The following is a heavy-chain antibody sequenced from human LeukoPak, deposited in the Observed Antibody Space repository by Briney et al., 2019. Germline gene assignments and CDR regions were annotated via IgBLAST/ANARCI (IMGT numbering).Heavy chain of an antibody. D-gene: IGHD4-17*01. CDR1: GGSISSYY. CDR2: IYYTGST. V-gene: IGHV4-59*08. Sequence: SETLSLTCSVSGGSISSYYWSWIRQPPGKGLEWLGSIYYTGSTYYNPSLKSRVTVSKDASKTQFSLKLSSVTAAATAVYYCTRHNGDYAAFDIWGQGTMVIVSS. CDR3: TRHNGDYAAFDI. J-gene: IGHJ3*02.